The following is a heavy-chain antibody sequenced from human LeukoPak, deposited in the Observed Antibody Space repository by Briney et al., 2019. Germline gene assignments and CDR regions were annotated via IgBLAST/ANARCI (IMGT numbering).Heavy chain of an antibody. Sequence: GSLRLSCAASGFSVGNNYVTWIRQPPGKGLEWIGYIYTSGSTNYNPSLKSRVTISVDTSKNQFSLKLSSVTAADTAVYYCARLATTVSYFDYWGQGTLVTVSS. D-gene: IGHD4-17*01. V-gene: IGHV4-4*09. CDR3: ARLATTVSYFDY. J-gene: IGHJ4*02. CDR1: GFSVGNNY. CDR2: IYTSGST.